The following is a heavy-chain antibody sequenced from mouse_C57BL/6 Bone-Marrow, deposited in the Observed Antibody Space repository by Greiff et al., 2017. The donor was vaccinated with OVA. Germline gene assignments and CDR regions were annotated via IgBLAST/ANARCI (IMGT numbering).Heavy chain of an antibody. CDR2: IDPENGDT. CDR3: TTGDDYEDFDY. Sequence: VQLQQSGAELVRPGASVKLSCTASGFNIKDDYMHWVKQRPEQGLEWIGWIDPENGDTEYASKFQGKATITADTSSNTAYLQLSSLTSEDTAVYYCTTGDDYEDFDYWGQGTTLTVSS. D-gene: IGHD2-4*01. J-gene: IGHJ2*01. V-gene: IGHV14-4*01. CDR1: GFNIKDDY.